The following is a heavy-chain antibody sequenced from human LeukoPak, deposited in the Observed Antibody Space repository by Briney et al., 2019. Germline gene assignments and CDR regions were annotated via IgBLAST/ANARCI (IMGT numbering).Heavy chain of an antibody. Sequence: SETLSLTCTVSGYSISSGYYWGWIRQPPGKGLEWIGSIYHSGSTYYNPSLKSRVTISVVTSKNQFSLKLSSVIAADTAVYYCASIAVSRVDYWGRGTLVTVSS. J-gene: IGHJ4*02. D-gene: IGHD6-19*01. CDR3: ASIAVSRVDY. CDR1: GYSISSGYY. CDR2: IYHSGST. V-gene: IGHV4-38-2*02.